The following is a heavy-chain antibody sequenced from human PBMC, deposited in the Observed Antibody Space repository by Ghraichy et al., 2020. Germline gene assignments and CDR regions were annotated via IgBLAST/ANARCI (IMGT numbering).Heavy chain of an antibody. CDR1: GFTFSSYS. Sequence: GGSLRLSCAASGFTFSSYSMNWVRQAPGKGLEWVSSISSSSSYIYYADSVKGRFTISRDNAKNSLYLQMNSLRAEDTAVYYCASTPQPDFWSGYFIDFDYWGQGTLVTVSS. CDR3: ASTPQPDFWSGYFIDFDY. V-gene: IGHV3-21*01. D-gene: IGHD3-3*01. J-gene: IGHJ4*02. CDR2: ISSSSSYI.